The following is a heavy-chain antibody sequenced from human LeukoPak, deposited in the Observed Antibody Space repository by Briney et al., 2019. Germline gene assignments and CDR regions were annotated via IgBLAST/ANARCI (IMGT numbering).Heavy chain of an antibody. D-gene: IGHD3-3*01. V-gene: IGHV4-39*07. CDR2: IYYSGST. CDR1: GGSISSSSYY. Sequence: SETLSLTCTVSGGSISSSSYYWGWIRQPPGKGLEWIGSIYYSGSTYYNPSLKSRVTISVDTSKNQFSLKLSSVTAADTAVYYCARGETDIFLEYNWFDPWGQGTLVTVSS. J-gene: IGHJ5*02. CDR3: ARGETDIFLEYNWFDP.